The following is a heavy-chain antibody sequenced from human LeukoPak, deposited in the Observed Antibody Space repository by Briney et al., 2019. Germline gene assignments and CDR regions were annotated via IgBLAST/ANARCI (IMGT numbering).Heavy chain of an antibody. CDR3: ARASYGSYLY. V-gene: IGHV1-46*01. Sequence: ASVKVSCKASGYTFTSYYMHWVRQAPGQGLEWMGIINPSGGSTSYAQKFQGRVTITADESTSTAYMELSSLRSEDTAVYYCARASYGSYLYWGQGTLVTVSS. J-gene: IGHJ4*02. CDR2: INPSGGST. D-gene: IGHD1-26*01. CDR1: GYTFTSYY.